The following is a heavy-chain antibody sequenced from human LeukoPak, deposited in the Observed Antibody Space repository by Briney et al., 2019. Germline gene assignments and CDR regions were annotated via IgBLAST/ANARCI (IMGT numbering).Heavy chain of an antibody. CDR1: GGSISSYY. CDR3: ARGYYDSSGYYYFDY. D-gene: IGHD3-22*01. J-gene: IGHJ4*02. Sequence: SETLSLTCTVSGGSISSYYWSWIRQPPGKGLEWIGCIYSSGSTNYNPSLKSRVTISVDTSKNHFSLKLSSVTAADTAVYYCARGYYDSSGYYYFDYWGQGTLVTVSS. V-gene: IGHV4-59*01. CDR2: IYSSGST.